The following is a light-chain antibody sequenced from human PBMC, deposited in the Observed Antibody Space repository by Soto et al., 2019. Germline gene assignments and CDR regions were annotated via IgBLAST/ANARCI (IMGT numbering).Light chain of an antibody. CDR1: KSVSSAL. Sequence: EIVLTQSPDTLSLSPGERATLSCRASKSVSSALLAWYQQKPGQAPSLLIYRASTRATGIPDRFTGSGSGTDYTLTISRLEPKDFAVYYCQQYESPPLTFGGGTKVEIK. J-gene: IGKJ4*01. V-gene: IGKV3-20*01. CDR2: RAS. CDR3: QQYESPPLT.